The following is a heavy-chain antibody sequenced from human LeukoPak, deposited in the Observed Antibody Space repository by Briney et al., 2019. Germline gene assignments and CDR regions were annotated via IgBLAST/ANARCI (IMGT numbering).Heavy chain of an antibody. V-gene: IGHV3-23*01. D-gene: IGHD1-26*01. J-gene: IGHJ4*02. CDR1: GFTFSSCA. Sequence: GGSLTLSCAASGFTFSSCAMRWVRQAPEEGLEWVSTIPGGGGTTYYADSEKGRFTISRDTSKNTLFLQMNSLRAEDTAVYYCARMREYSGNSYPNFDYWGQGTLVTVSS. CDR3: ARMREYSGNSYPNFDY. CDR2: IPGGGGTT.